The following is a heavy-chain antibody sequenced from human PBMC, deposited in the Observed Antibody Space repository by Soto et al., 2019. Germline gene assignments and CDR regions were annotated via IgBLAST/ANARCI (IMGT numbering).Heavy chain of an antibody. J-gene: IGHJ4*02. D-gene: IGHD2-15*01. Sequence: QVQLVESGGGVVQPGRSLRLSCAASGFTFSSYGMQWVRQAPGKGLEWVAVIWYDGSNKYYAESVKGRFTISRDNSKNPLYLQMNSLRAEDTAVYYCARGLPRLGYCSGGSCSLQSWYFDYWGQGTLVTVSS. CDR2: IWYDGSNK. CDR1: GFTFSSYG. V-gene: IGHV3-33*01. CDR3: ARGLPRLGYCSGGSCSLQSWYFDY.